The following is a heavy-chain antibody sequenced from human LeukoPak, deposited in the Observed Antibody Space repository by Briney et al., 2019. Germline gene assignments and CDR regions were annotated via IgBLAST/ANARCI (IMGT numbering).Heavy chain of an antibody. J-gene: IGHJ4*02. CDR3: AKGSAPRFGDFDY. CDR1: GFTFSSYW. V-gene: IGHV3-7*03. D-gene: IGHD3-10*01. CDR2: IKQDGSEK. Sequence: PGGSLRLSCAASGFTFSSYWMTWVRQAPGKGLEWVANIKQDGSEKYYVDSVEGRFTISRDNAKKSLYLQMNSLRAEDTAVYYCAKGSAPRFGDFDYWGRGTLVTVSS.